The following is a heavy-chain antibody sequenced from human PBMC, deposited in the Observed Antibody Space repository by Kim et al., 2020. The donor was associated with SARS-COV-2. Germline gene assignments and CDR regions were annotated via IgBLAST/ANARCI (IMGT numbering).Heavy chain of an antibody. CDR3: ARETCGSALCTYYHDMDV. CDR2: ISAYNGYT. J-gene: IGHJ6*02. Sequence: ASVKVSCKTSGYPFTSYGVSWVRQAPGQGLEWMGWISAYNGYTHYAQRFQGRVSMTTDTSTSTAHMELKSLTSDDTAVYYCARETCGSALCTYYHDMDVWGQGTTVIVSS. D-gene: IGHD1-26*01. CDR1: GYPFTSYG. V-gene: IGHV1-18*01.